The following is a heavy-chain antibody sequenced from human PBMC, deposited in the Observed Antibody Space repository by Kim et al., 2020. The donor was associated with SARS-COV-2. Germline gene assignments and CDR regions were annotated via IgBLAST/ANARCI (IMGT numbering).Heavy chain of an antibody. D-gene: IGHD1-26*01. V-gene: IGHV3-30*02. J-gene: IGHJ3*02. Sequence: ADSVKGRFTISRDNSKNTLYLQMNSLRAEDTAVYYCANLAYSGSSEAFDIWGQGTMVTVSS. CDR3: ANLAYSGSSEAFDI.